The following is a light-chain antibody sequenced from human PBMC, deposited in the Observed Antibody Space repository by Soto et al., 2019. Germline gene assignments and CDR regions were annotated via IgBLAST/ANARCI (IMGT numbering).Light chain of an antibody. V-gene: IGLV1-40*01. Sequence: QSVLTQPPSVSGAPGQRVTISCTGSSSNIGAGYVVHWYQQLPGAAPKLLIFSDNNRPSGVPDRFSGSKSGTSASLAITGLRAEDEADYYCQYYDNNSAYIFGTGTKV. CDR3: QYYDNNSAYI. CDR2: SDN. CDR1: SSNIGAGYV. J-gene: IGLJ1*01.